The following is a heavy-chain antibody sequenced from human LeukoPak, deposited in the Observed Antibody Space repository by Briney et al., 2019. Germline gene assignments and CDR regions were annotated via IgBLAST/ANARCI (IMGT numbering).Heavy chain of an antibody. CDR3: ARDRSDYYDSSGYYGY. J-gene: IGHJ4*02. D-gene: IGHD3-22*01. V-gene: IGHV3-53*01. Sequence: GGSLRLSCAASGFTVSSNYMGWVRQAPGKGLEWVSVIYSGGSTYYADSVKGRFTISRDNSKNTLYLQMNSLRAEDTAVYYCARDRSDYYDSSGYYGYWGQGTLVTVSS. CDR1: GFTVSSNY. CDR2: IYSGGST.